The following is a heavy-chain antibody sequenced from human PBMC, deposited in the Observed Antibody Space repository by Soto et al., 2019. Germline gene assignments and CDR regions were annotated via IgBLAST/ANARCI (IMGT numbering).Heavy chain of an antibody. J-gene: IGHJ6*02. CDR3: AAMGSYYYYGMDV. D-gene: IGHD5-18*01. V-gene: IGHV1-2*02. CDR1: GYTFTGCY. CDR2: INPNSGGT. Sequence: GASVDLSCKRSGYTFTGCYMHGGRQAPGQGLEWMGWINPNSGGTNYAQKFQGRVTMTRDTSISTAYMELSRLRSDDTAVYYCAAMGSYYYYGMDVWGQGTTVTVSS.